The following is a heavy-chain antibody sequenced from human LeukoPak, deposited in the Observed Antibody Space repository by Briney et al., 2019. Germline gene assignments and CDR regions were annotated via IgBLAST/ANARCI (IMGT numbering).Heavy chain of an antibody. Sequence: PSETLSLTCTVSGGSISSHCWCWLRQPPGKGLEWMGDIYYNGSTNYNPYLKSPVYISVYTYKNQFSLKRSSVTAADTAVYYCARATNSDYYWVDPWGQGTLVTVSS. CDR1: GGSISSHC. V-gene: IGHV4-59*11. CDR3: ARATNSDYYWVDP. CDR2: IYYNGST. D-gene: IGHD1-7*01. J-gene: IGHJ5*02.